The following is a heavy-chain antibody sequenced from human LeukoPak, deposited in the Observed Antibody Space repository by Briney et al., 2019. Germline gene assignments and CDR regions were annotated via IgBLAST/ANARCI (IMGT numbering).Heavy chain of an antibody. CDR1: GGSISSYY. CDR2: IYYSGST. D-gene: IGHD1-26*01. J-gene: IGHJ3*02. V-gene: IGHV4-59*08. CDR3: ARRILVGAIRHDAFDI. Sequence: KSSETLSLTCTVSGGSISSYYWSWIREPPGKGLEWIGYIYYSGSTNYNPSLKSRVTISVDTSKNQFSLKLSSVTAADTAVYYCARRILVGAIRHDAFDIWGQGTMVTVSS.